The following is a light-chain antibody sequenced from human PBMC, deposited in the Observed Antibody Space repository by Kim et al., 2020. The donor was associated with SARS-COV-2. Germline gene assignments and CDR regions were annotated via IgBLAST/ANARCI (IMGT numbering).Light chain of an antibody. CDR1: QDIRND. Sequence: ASVGDRAPITCRASQDIRNDLGWYQQNPGRAPKRLIYGASSLQSGVPSRFSGSGSGTEFTLTISSAQPEDFATYFCLQHSTYPITFGQGTRLEIK. J-gene: IGKJ5*01. CDR2: GAS. V-gene: IGKV1-17*01. CDR3: LQHSTYPIT.